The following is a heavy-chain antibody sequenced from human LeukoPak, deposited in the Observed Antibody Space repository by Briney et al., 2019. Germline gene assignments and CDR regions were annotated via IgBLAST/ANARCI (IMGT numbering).Heavy chain of an antibody. J-gene: IGHJ4*02. V-gene: IGHV4-61*08. CDR1: GGSVSSGGYY. CDR3: AREDASGYYLYYFDY. Sequence: SETLSLTYTVSGGSVSSGGYYWSWIRQPPGKGLEWIGYIYYSGSINYNPSLKGRVTISVDTSKNQFSLKLSSVTAADTAVYYCAREDASGYYLYYFDYWGQGTLVTVSS. CDR2: IYYSGSI. D-gene: IGHD3-22*01.